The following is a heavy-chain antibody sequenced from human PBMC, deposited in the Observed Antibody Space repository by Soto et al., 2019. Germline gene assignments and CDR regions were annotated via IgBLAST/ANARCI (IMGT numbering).Heavy chain of an antibody. CDR3: APTPGGGGY. Sequence: EVQLVESGGGLIQPGGSLRLSCAVSGFTVSNNYMSWVRQAPGKGLEGVSVIYSGGYTAYGDSVKGRFTISRDNSKNTLTSQINTLGPAAPAFFSWAPTPGGGGYWGQGTLVTVSS. V-gene: IGHV3-53*01. CDR2: IYSGGYT. CDR1: GFTVSNNY. D-gene: IGHD2-15*01. J-gene: IGHJ4*02.